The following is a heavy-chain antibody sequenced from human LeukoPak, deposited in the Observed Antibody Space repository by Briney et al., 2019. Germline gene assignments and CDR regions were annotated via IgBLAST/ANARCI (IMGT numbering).Heavy chain of an antibody. D-gene: IGHD5-24*01. CDR3: ARARGDGYNRRFSALDY. J-gene: IGHJ4*02. CDR2: LHYTGST. CDR1: VASLNTYY. Sequence: PSETLSLTCSVSVASLNTYYWSWLRQSPGKGLEWIGFLHYTGSTNYNPSLKSRVTMSVDMPKNQFSLKLTSVTAADTAVYYCARARGDGYNRRFSALDYWGQGTLVTVSS. V-gene: IGHV4-59*01.